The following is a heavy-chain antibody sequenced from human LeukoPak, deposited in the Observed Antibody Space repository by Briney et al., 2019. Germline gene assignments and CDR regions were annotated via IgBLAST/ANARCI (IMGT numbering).Heavy chain of an antibody. Sequence: PRGSLRLSCAPPGYTLCNNCMSWVRQAPRKGLEWVSLIYAGGSTYYADSVKGRFTIARDNSKNTLYLQMNSLRAEDTAVYYCARATQIYGSGSFYADWGQGTLVTVSS. CDR1: GYTLCNNC. CDR3: ARATQIYGSGSFYAD. V-gene: IGHV3-66*01. CDR2: IYAGGST. J-gene: IGHJ4*02. D-gene: IGHD3-10*01.